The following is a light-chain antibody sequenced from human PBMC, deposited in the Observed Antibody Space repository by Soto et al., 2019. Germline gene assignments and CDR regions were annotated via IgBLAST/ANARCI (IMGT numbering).Light chain of an antibody. J-gene: IGKJ5*01. CDR1: QSVGTY. Sequence: EIVLTQSPATLSLSPGESAALSFRARQSVGTYLAWYQKKPGQAPRLLIYDASNRAAGVPGRFSGSGSGTDCTLTISSVEPDDFAVYYYQQRSNWPPITFGQGTRLEI. CDR3: QQRSNWPPIT. CDR2: DAS. V-gene: IGKV3-11*01.